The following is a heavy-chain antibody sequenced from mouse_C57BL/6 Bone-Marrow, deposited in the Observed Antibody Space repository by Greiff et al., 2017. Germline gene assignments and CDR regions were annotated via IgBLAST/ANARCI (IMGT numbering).Heavy chain of an antibody. CDR3: TTEGPWFAY. CDR1: GFNIKDDY. Sequence: VQLQQSGAELVRPGASVKLSCTASGFNIKDDYMHWVKQRPEQGLEWIGWIDPENGDTEYASKFQGKATITADTSSNTAYLQLSSLTSEDTAVYYCTTEGPWFAYWGQGTLVTVSA. V-gene: IGHV14-4*01. J-gene: IGHJ3*01. CDR2: IDPENGDT.